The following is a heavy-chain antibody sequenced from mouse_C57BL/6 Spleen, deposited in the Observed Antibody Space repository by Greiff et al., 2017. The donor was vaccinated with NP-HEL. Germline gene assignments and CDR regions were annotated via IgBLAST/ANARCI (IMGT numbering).Heavy chain of an antibody. CDR2: ISSGGSYT. Sequence: EVQVVESGGDLVKPGGSLKLSCAASGFTFSSYGMSWVRQTPDKRLEWVATISSGGSYTYYPDSVKGRFTISRDNAKNTLYLQMSSLKSEDTAMYYCARHDDGYYFDYWGQGTTLTVSS. V-gene: IGHV5-6*01. J-gene: IGHJ2*01. D-gene: IGHD2-3*01. CDR3: ARHDDGYYFDY. CDR1: GFTFSSYG.